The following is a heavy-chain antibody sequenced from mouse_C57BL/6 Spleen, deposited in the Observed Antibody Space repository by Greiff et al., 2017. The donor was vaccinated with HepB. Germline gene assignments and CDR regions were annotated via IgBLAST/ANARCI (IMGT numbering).Heavy chain of an antibody. V-gene: IGHV1-22*01. CDR2: INPNNGGT. CDR1: GYTFTDYN. D-gene: IGHD2-5*01. Sequence: VQLQQSGPELVKPGASVKMSCKASGYTFTDYNMHWVKQSHGKSLEWIGYINPNNGGTSYNQKFKGKATLTVNKSSSTAYMELRSLTSEDSAVYYCSAYYSNYVGSWFAYWGQGTLVTVSA. J-gene: IGHJ3*01. CDR3: SAYYSNYVGSWFAY.